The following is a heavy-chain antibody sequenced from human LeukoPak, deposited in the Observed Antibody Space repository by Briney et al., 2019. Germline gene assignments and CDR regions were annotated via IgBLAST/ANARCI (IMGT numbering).Heavy chain of an antibody. Sequence: ASVKVSCKASGYTFTSYGISWVRQAPGQGLEWMGWISAYNGNTNYAQRLQGRVTMTTDTSTSTAYMELRSLRSDDTAVYYCARDRTAMPYDAFDIWGQGTMVTVSS. CDR3: ARDRTAMPYDAFDI. CDR1: GYTFTSYG. V-gene: IGHV1-18*01. D-gene: IGHD5-18*01. J-gene: IGHJ3*02. CDR2: ISAYNGNT.